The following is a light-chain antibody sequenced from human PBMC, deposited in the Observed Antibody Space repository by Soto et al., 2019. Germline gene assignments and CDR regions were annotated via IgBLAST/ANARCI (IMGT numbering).Light chain of an antibody. CDR2: GAT. CDR1: QSVNSGS. J-gene: IGKJ1*01. CDR3: QQYGSSVRT. V-gene: IGKV3-20*01. Sequence: DIALTQSPGTLSLSPGDRAILSCRASQSVNSGSLAWYQQRPGQAPRLLIYGATIRASGIPDKFSGSGSGTDFNLTISRLEHEDFAVYYCQQYGSSVRTFGQGTKVEIK.